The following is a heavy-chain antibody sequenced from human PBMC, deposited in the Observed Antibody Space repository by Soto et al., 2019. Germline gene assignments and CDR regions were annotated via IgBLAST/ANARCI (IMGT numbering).Heavy chain of an antibody. D-gene: IGHD3-10*01. J-gene: IGHJ6*02. CDR3: SKVQERPRGSGSYYNPGQRDDHYQHYYWMGD. Sequence: GGSLRLSCAASGFTFSSYAMSWVRQAPGKGLEWDSAISGSGGSTYYADSVKGRFTISRDNSKNTLYLQMNSLRAEDTAVYYWSKVQERPRGSGSYYNPGQRDDHYQHYYWMGDWGPGTTVKASS. V-gene: IGHV3-23*01. CDR2: ISGSGGST. CDR1: GFTFSSYA.